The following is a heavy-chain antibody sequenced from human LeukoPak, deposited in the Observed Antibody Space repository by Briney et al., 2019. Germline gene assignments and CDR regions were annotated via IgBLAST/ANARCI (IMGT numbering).Heavy chain of an antibody. CDR3: ARSYSSSWQEIDY. J-gene: IGHJ4*02. Sequence: KPSETLSLTCTVSGGSISSSSYYWGWIRQPPGKGLEWIGSIYYSGSTYYNPSLKSRVTISVDTSKNQFSLKLSSVTAADTAVYYCARSYSSSWQEIDYWGQGTLVTVSS. D-gene: IGHD6-13*01. CDR2: IYYSGST. V-gene: IGHV4-39*01. CDR1: GGSISSSSYY.